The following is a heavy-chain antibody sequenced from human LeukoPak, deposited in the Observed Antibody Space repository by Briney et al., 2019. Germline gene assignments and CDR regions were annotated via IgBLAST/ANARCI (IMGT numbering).Heavy chain of an antibody. CDR1: GFTFSTYA. D-gene: IGHD1-1*01. Sequence: GGSLRLSCAASGFTFSTYAMSWVRQAPGKGLEWVSAIPGGGGSTYYADSVKGRFTISRDNSKNTLYLQVNSLRAEDTAVYYCAKDLRWSRSNWDGLLDYWGQGTLLTVSS. V-gene: IGHV3-23*01. J-gene: IGHJ4*02. CDR3: AKDLRWSRSNWDGLLDY. CDR2: IPGGGGST.